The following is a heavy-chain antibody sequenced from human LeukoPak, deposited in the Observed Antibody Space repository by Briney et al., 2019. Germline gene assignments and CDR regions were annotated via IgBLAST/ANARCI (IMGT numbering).Heavy chain of an antibody. CDR1: GGSISSYY. J-gene: IGHJ4*02. V-gene: IGHV4-4*07. D-gene: IGHD5-24*01. Sequence: SETLSLTCTVSGGSISSYYWSWIRQPAGKGLEWIGRIYTSGSTNYNPSLKSRVTMSVNTSKNQFSLQLSSVTAADTAVYYCASGAGGWLQFDYWVQGTLVTVRS. CDR3: ASGAGGWLQFDY. CDR2: IYTSGST.